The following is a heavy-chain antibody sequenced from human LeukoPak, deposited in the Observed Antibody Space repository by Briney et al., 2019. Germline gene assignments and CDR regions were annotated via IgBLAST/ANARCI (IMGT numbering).Heavy chain of an antibody. J-gene: IGHJ4*02. Sequence: GGSLRLSCAASGFTFSIHRMSWVRQAPGKGLEWVSYISSSGSTIYYADSVKGRFTISRDNAKNSLYLQMNSLRAEDTAVYYCARDASRYCSGGNCYSGLLGYFDYWGQGTLVTVSS. CDR1: GFTFSIHR. CDR2: ISSSGSTI. V-gene: IGHV3-48*01. D-gene: IGHD2-15*01. CDR3: ARDASRYCSGGNCYSGLLGYFDY.